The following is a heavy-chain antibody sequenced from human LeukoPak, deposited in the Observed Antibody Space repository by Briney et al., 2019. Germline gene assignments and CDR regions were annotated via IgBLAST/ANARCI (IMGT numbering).Heavy chain of an antibody. CDR1: GYTFTGYY. Sequence: ASVKVSCKASGYTFTGYYMHWVRQAPGQGLEWMGWINPNSGGTNYAQKFQGRVTMTRDTSISTAYMELSRLRSDDTAVYYCARPAAAGPKYYFDYWGQGTLVTVSS. J-gene: IGHJ4*02. CDR2: INPNSGGT. D-gene: IGHD6-13*01. CDR3: ARPAAAGPKYYFDY. V-gene: IGHV1-2*02.